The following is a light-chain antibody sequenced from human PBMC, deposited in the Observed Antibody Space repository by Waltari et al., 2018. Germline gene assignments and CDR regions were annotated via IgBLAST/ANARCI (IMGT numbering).Light chain of an antibody. J-gene: IGLJ3*02. Sequence: SSELTQDPAVSVALGQTVRITCQGDSLRRYYASWYQQRPGQAPFLVLYGHDNRPSGIPDRFSGSTSGKTASLTITRAQAEDAGVYYCLSRDSSSTRVFGGGTTLTV. CDR3: LSRDSSSTRV. CDR1: SLRRYY. CDR2: GHD. V-gene: IGLV3-19*01.